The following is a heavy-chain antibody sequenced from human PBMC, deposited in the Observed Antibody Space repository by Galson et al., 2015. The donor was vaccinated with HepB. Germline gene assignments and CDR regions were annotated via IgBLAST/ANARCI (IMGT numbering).Heavy chain of an antibody. J-gene: IGHJ6*02. D-gene: IGHD6-13*01. Sequence: SLRLSCAASGFTFSNAWMNWVRQAPGKGLEWVGRIKSKTDGGTTDYAAPVKGRFTISRDDSKNTLYLQMNSLKTEDTAVYYCTSYSSSWFNFYYYAMDVWGQGTTVTVSS. V-gene: IGHV3-15*07. CDR1: GFTFSNAW. CDR3: TSYSSSWFNFYYYAMDV. CDR2: IKSKTDGGTT.